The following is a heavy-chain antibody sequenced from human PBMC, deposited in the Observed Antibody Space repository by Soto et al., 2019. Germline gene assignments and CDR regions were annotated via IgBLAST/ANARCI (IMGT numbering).Heavy chain of an antibody. D-gene: IGHD3-22*01. CDR3: ARAGYYYDSSGYYPTGYFDY. V-gene: IGHV4-4*02. CDR2: IYHSGST. J-gene: IGHJ4*02. Sequence: SETLSLTCAVSGGSISSSNWWSWVRQPPGKGLEWIGEIYHSGSTNYNPSLKSRVTISVDKSKNQFSLKLSSVTAADTAVYYCARAGYYYDSSGYYPTGYFDYWGQGTLVTVSS. CDR1: GGSISSSNW.